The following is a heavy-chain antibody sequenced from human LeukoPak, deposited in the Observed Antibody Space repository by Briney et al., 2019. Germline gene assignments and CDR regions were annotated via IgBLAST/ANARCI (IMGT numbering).Heavy chain of an antibody. J-gene: IGHJ6*04. CDR3: ARRDYYGSGSTGMDV. Sequence: GGSLQISCKGSGYHFTCYWIGGVRPLPGKGLEWMGIIYPGDPDTRYSPSFQGQVTISADKSISTAYLQWSSLKASDTAMYYCARRDYYGSGSTGMDVWGKGTTVTVSS. D-gene: IGHD3-10*01. CDR1: GYHFTCYW. V-gene: IGHV5-51*01. CDR2: IYPGDPDT.